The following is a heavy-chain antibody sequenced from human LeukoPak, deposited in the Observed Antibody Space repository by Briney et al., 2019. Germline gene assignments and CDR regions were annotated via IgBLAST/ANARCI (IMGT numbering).Heavy chain of an antibody. V-gene: IGHV3-53*01. J-gene: IGHJ5*02. CDR2: ISGGGST. CDR1: GFSVNSNY. D-gene: IGHD6-19*01. CDR3: ARDSSDSSGWYEGWFDP. Sequence: PGGSLRVSCAASGFSVNSNYMSWVRQAPGKGLEWVSVISGGGSTYYADSVKGRFTISRDISKNTLYLQMNSLRAEDTAVYYCARDSSDSSGWYEGWFDPWGQGALVTVSS.